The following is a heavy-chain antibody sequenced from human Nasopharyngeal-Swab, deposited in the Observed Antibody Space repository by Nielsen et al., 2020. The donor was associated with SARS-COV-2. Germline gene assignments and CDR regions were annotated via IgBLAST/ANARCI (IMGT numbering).Heavy chain of an antibody. J-gene: IGHJ4*02. V-gene: IGHV3-48*02. CDR1: GFTFNTYG. CDR2: ISDDNTI. Sequence: GGSLRLSCAASGFTFNTYGMNWVRQAPGKGQEWISYISDDNTIFYADSVKGRFTISRDNAKNSLYLQMNSLRDEDTAVYYCARDLELLTNYYALDYWGQGTLVTVSS. D-gene: IGHD3-9*01. CDR3: ARDLELLTNYYALDY.